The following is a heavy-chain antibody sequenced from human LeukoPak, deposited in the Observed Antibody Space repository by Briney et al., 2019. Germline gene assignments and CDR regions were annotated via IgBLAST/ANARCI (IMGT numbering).Heavy chain of an antibody. CDR2: IHYSGNT. J-gene: IGHJ4*02. Sequence: PSETLSLTCTVSGGSIRSSNYYWDWIRQPPGQGLEWIGSIHYSGNTNYNPSLKSRVTIVADTSKNEFSLEMSSVTAADTAVYYCAKTSGRGTVDPGTSGYITFWGQGILVTVSS. CDR1: GGSIRSSNYY. V-gene: IGHV4-39*01. D-gene: IGHD3-22*01. CDR3: AKTSGRGTVDPGTSGYITF.